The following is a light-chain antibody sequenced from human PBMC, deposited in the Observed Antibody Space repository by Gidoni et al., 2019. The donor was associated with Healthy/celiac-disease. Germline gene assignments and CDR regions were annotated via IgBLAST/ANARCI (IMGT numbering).Light chain of an antibody. J-gene: IGKJ4*01. Sequence: DIQITQSPSSLSASVGDRVTITCRASQSISSYLNWYQQKPGKAPKLLIYAASSLQSGVPSRFSGSGSGTDFTLTISSLQPEDFATYYCQQSYSTPQLTFXGXTKVEIK. V-gene: IGKV1-39*01. CDR3: QQSYSTPQLT. CDR1: QSISSY. CDR2: AAS.